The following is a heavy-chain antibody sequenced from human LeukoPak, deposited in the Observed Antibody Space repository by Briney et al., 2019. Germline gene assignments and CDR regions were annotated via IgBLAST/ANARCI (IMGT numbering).Heavy chain of an antibody. CDR3: ARGGGVYCSGGSCYPEPNWFDP. Sequence: ASVKVSCKASGYTFTSYYMDWVRQAPGQGLEWMGIINPSGASTSYAQKFQGRVTMTRDTSTSTVYMEPSSLRSEDTAVYYCARGGGVYCSGGSCYPEPNWFDPWGQGTLVTVSS. CDR2: INPSGAST. J-gene: IGHJ5*02. V-gene: IGHV1-46*01. D-gene: IGHD2-15*01. CDR1: GYTFTSYY.